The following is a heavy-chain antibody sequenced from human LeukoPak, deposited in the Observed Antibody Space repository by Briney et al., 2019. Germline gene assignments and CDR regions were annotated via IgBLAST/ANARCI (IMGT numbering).Heavy chain of an antibody. Sequence: SETLSLTCTVSGGSISSGGYYWSWIRQHPGKGLEWIGYIYYSGSTYYNPSLKSRVTISVDTSKNQFSLKLSSVPAADTAVYYCARGLLFSWFDPWGQGTLVTVSS. D-gene: IGHD2-21*02. CDR2: IYYSGST. CDR3: ARGLLFSWFDP. CDR1: GGSISSGGYY. V-gene: IGHV4-31*03. J-gene: IGHJ5*02.